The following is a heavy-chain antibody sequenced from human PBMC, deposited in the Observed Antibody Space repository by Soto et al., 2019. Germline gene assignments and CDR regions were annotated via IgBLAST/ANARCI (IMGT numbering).Heavy chain of an antibody. CDR2: INGRGNYI. Sequence: GGSLRLSCASSGFTFSTYTMNWVRQAPGKGLEWVSSINGRGNYIYYAESVKGRFTISRDNAKNSLYLQMDRLRAEDTALYYCVREDGKVGTNYLYFDFWGQGTLVTVSS. CDR1: GFTFSTYT. D-gene: IGHD1-26*01. CDR3: VREDGKVGTNYLYFDF. J-gene: IGHJ4*02. V-gene: IGHV3-21*01.